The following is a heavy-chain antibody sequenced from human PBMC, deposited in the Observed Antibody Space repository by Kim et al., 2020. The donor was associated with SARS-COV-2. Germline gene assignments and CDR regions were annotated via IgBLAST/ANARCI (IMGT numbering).Heavy chain of an antibody. V-gene: IGHV4-39*01. J-gene: IGHJ4*02. D-gene: IGHD6-19*01. CDR3: ARHSHSSGWNYFDY. Sequence: YNPSLKSRVTIAVDTSKNQFSLKLSSVTAADTAVYYCARHSHSSGWNYFDYWGQGTLVTVSS.